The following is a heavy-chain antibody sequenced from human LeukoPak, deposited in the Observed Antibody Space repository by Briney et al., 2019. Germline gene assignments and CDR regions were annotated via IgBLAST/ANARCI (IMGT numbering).Heavy chain of an antibody. V-gene: IGHV1-2*02. CDR2: INPNSGGT. D-gene: IGHD2-21*01. CDR1: GYTFTGHY. Sequence: ASVKVSCKASGYTFTGHYMHWVRQAPGQGLEWMGWINPNSGGTNYAQKFQGRVTMTRDTSISTAYMELSRLTSDDMAVYYCARNSSLVDPWGQGTLVTVSS. CDR3: ARNSSLVDP. J-gene: IGHJ5*02.